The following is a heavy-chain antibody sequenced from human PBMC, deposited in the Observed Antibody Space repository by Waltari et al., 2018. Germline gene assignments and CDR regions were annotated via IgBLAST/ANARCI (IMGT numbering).Heavy chain of an antibody. J-gene: IGHJ4*02. CDR2: ISSSSSYI. V-gene: IGHV3-21*01. CDR1: GFTFSSYS. Sequence: EVQLVESGGGLVKPGGSLRLSCAASGFTFSSYSMNWVRQAPGKGLEWVSSISSSSSYIYYADSVKGRFTISRDNAKNSLYLQMNSLRAEDTAVYYCAREGSSSWYEDYWGQGTLVTVSS. CDR3: AREGSSSWYEDY. D-gene: IGHD6-13*01.